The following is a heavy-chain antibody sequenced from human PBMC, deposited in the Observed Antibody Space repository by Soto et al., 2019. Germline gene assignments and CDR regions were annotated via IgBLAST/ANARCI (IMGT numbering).Heavy chain of an antibody. J-gene: IGHJ4*02. V-gene: IGHV1-18*01. CDR1: GYTFRLYG. CDR3: ARKGTGAPVDS. CDR2: ISANDGNT. Sequence: QVQLVKSGAEVKKPGASVKVSCKASGYTFRLYGITWVRQAPGQGLEWMGWISANDGNTHYAQKFQGRVTMTTDTSTSTADMEVRSLRSDDTAVYYCARKGTGAPVDSWGQGTLVTVSS. D-gene: IGHD1-1*01.